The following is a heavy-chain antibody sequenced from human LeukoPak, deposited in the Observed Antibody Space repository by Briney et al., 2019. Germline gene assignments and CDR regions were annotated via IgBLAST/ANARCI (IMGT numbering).Heavy chain of an antibody. CDR2: ISSSSSYT. CDR1: GFTFSDYY. CDR3: ARAGDIDAFDI. V-gene: IGHV3-11*06. D-gene: IGHD2-15*01. Sequence: GGSLRLSCAASGFTFSDYYMSWIRQAPGKGLEWVSYISSSSSYTNYADSVKGRFTISRDNAKNSLYLQMNSLRAEDAAVYYCARAGDIDAFDIWGQGTMVTVSS. J-gene: IGHJ3*02.